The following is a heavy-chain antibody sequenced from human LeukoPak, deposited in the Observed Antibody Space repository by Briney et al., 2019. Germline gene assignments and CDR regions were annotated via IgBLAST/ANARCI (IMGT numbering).Heavy chain of an antibody. CDR3: ARSDPPYYYGSGSPL. CDR1: GFTFSSYS. Sequence: GGSLRLSCAASGFTFSSYSMNWVRQAPGKGLEWVSSISSSSSYIYYADSVKGRFTISRDNAKNSLYLQMNSLRAEDTAVYYCARSDPPYYYGSGSPLWGQGTLVTVSS. V-gene: IGHV3-21*04. J-gene: IGHJ4*02. CDR2: ISSSSSYI. D-gene: IGHD3-10*01.